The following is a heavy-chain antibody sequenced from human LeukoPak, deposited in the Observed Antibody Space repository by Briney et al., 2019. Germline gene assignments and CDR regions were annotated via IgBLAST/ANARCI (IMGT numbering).Heavy chain of an antibody. J-gene: IGHJ4*02. Sequence: GDSLKISCEGSGYRLTNYWISCVRQMAKEGLGWRGRIDPSDSYTDYSPSFQGHVTFAADKSITTAYLQWSSLKASDTAMYYCATLILRAAPYYLDYWGQGTLVTVSS. V-gene: IGHV5-10-1*01. D-gene: IGHD3-16*01. CDR1: GYRLTNYW. CDR3: ATLILRAAPYYLDY. CDR2: IDPSDSYT.